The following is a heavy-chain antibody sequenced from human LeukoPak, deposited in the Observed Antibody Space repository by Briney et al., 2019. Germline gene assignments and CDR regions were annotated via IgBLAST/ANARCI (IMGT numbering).Heavy chain of an antibody. CDR1: GYTFTSYG. D-gene: IGHD6-13*01. Sequence: ASVKVSCKASGYTFTSYGISWVRQAPGQGLEWMGWISAYNGNTNYAQKLQGRVTMTIDTSTSTAYMELRSLRSDDTAVYYCASSKWSAGGDYYYYMDVWGKGTTVTVS. V-gene: IGHV1-18*01. J-gene: IGHJ6*03. CDR3: ASSKWSAGGDYYYYMDV. CDR2: ISAYNGNT.